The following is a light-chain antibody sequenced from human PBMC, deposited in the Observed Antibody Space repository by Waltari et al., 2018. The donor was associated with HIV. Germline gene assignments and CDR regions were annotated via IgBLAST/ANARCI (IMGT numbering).Light chain of an antibody. J-gene: IGKJ2*01. V-gene: IGKV3-15*01. Sequence: EIVMTQSPATLSVSPGESATLSCRASQNVNSSLAWYQQKPGQSPRLLIFGASTRASGIPARFRGSGAGTDFTLSISSLQSEDFAVYFCQQYNTWISFGQGTKLEIK. CDR3: QQYNTWIS. CDR2: GAS. CDR1: QNVNSS.